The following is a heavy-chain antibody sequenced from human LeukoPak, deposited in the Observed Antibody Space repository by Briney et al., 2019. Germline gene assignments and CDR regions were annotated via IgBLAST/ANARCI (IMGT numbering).Heavy chain of an antibody. Sequence: SVKVSCKASGGTFSSYAISWVRQAPGQGLEWMGGIIPIFGTANYAQKFQGRVTITTDESTSTAYMELSSLRSEDTAVYYCARGVDLGSLRRLDYWGQGTLVTVSS. V-gene: IGHV1-69*05. D-gene: IGHD3-16*01. CDR3: ARGVDLGSLRRLDY. CDR2: IIPIFGTA. J-gene: IGHJ4*02. CDR1: GGTFSSYA.